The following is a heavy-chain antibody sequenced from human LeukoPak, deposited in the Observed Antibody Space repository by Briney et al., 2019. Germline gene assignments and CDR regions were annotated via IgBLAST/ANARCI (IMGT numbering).Heavy chain of an antibody. CDR2: IYYSGST. CDR1: GGSISSSSYY. Sequence: SETLSLTCTVSGGSISSSSYYWGWIRQPPGKGLEWIGSIYYSGSTYYNPSLKSRVTISVDTSKNQFSLKLSSVTAADTAVYYCAGQGVNYYDSSGSTFDYWGQGTLVTVSS. J-gene: IGHJ4*02. CDR3: AGQGVNYYDSSGSTFDY. V-gene: IGHV4-39*01. D-gene: IGHD3-22*01.